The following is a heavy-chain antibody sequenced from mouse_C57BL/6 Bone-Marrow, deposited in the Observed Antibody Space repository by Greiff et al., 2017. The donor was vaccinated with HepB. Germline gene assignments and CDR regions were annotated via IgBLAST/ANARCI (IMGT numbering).Heavy chain of an antibody. CDR1: GFTFSSYG. D-gene: IGHD2-3*01. CDR3: ARRGGYYVAWFAY. CDR2: ISSGGSYT. J-gene: IGHJ3*01. Sequence: EVQRVESGGDLVKPGGSLKLSCAASGFTFSSYGMSWVRQTPDKRLEWVATISSGGSYTYYPDSVKGRFTISRDNAKNTLYLQMSSLKSEDTAMYYCARRGGYYVAWFAYWGQGTLVTVSA. V-gene: IGHV5-6*01.